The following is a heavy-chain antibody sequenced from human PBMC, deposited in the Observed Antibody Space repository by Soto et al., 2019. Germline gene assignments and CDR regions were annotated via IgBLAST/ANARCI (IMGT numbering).Heavy chain of an antibody. CDR2: ITEIGGSA. Sequence: GGSLRLSCGASGFTFSSHVMAWVRQAPGKGLEWVSSITEIGGSAYYADSVKGRFIFSRDNSKNTMDLQMNSLRAEDTAVYFCARRNYGSGSGTYYFDYWGPGALVTVSS. CDR1: GFTFSSHV. V-gene: IGHV3-23*01. D-gene: IGHD3-10*01. CDR3: ARRNYGSGSGTYYFDY. J-gene: IGHJ4*02.